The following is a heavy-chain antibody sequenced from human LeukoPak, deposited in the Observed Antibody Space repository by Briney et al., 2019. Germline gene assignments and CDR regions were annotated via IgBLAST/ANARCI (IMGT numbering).Heavy chain of an antibody. D-gene: IGHD6-19*01. CDR3: AKDLRGSGWYLGYFDY. J-gene: IGHJ4*02. CDR2: ISGSGGST. Sequence: GGSLRLSCAASGFTFSNYAMSWVRQAPGKGLEWVSGISGSGGSTYYADSVKGRFTISRDNSKNTLYLQMNSLRAEDTAVYYCAKDLRGSGWYLGYFDYWGQGTLVTVSS. V-gene: IGHV3-23*01. CDR1: GFTFSNYA.